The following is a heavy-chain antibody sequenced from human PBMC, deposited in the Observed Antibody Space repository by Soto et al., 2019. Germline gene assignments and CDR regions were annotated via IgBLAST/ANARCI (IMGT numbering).Heavy chain of an antibody. J-gene: IGHJ4*02. CDR2: IYSGGST. CDR1: GFTFSSYA. D-gene: IGHD2-21*02. CDR3: ARELYCGGDCYLDY. V-gene: IGHV3-23*03. Sequence: EVQLLESGGGLAQPGGSLRLSCAASGFTFSSYAMSWVRQAPGKGLEWVSVIYSGGSTYYADSVKGRFTISRDNSKNTLYLQMNSLRAEDTAVYYCARELYCGGDCYLDYWGQGTLVTVSS.